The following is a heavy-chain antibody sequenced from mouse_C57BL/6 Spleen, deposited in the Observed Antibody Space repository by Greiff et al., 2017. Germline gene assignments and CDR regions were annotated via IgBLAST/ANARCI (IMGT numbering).Heavy chain of an antibody. CDR2: IDPEDGDT. V-gene: IGHV14-4*01. CDR3: TTYWDAMDY. Sequence: EVQLQQSGAELVRPGASVKLSCTASGFNIKDDYMHWVKQRPEQGLEWIGWIDPEDGDTEYASKFQGKATITADTSSNTAYLQLSSLTSEDTAVYYCTTYWDAMDYWGQGTSVTVSS. J-gene: IGHJ4*01. CDR1: GFNIKDDY. D-gene: IGHD4-1*01.